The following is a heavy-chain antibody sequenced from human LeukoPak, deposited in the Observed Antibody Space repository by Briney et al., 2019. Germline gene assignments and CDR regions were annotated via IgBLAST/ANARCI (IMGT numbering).Heavy chain of an antibody. J-gene: IGHJ4*02. CDR1: GFTFSSYA. Sequence: PGGSLRLSCAASGFTFSSYAMSWVRQAPGKGLEWVSSISSSSSYIYYADSVKGRFTISRDNAKNSLYLQMNSLRAEDTAVYYCARVNYDSSGYCLDYWGQGTLVTVSS. D-gene: IGHD3-22*01. CDR2: ISSSSSYI. CDR3: ARVNYDSSGYCLDY. V-gene: IGHV3-21*01.